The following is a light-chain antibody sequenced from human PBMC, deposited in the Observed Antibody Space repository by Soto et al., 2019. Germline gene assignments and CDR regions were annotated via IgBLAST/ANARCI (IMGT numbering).Light chain of an antibody. CDR2: DAS. V-gene: IGKV3-11*01. Sequence: EIVLTQSPATLSLSPGERATLSCRASQSVSSYLAWYQQKPGQAPRLLIYDASNRATGIPARFSGSGSGTDFSLTISSLETEDFEVYYCQKRSNWPLTFGGGTKVEIK. J-gene: IGKJ4*01. CDR3: QKRSNWPLT. CDR1: QSVSSY.